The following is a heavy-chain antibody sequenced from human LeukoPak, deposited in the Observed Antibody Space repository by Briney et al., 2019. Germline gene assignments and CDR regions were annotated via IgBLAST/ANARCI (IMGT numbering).Heavy chain of an antibody. D-gene: IGHD6-6*01. CDR1: GGTFSTYG. CDR2: IIPIFGTT. CDR3: ARASSDSSTAFDI. Sequence: ASVKVSCKASGGTFSTYGIGWVRQAPGQGLEWMGGIIPIFGTTNYAQKFQGRVTIATDESTSTAYMELSSLRSEDTAVYYCARASSDSSTAFDIWGQGTMVTVSS. J-gene: IGHJ3*02. V-gene: IGHV1-69*05.